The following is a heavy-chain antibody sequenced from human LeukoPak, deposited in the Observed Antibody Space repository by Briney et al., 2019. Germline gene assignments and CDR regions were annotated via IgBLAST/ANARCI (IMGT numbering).Heavy chain of an antibody. CDR3: VRQVSRRVGFDY. V-gene: IGHV4-34*01. J-gene: IGHJ4*02. Sequence: SETLSLTCAVYGGSFSGYHWSWIRQPPGKGLEWIGEINHSGSTNYNPSLKSRVTISVDTSKNQFSLKLSSVTAADTAVYYCVRQVSRRVGFDYWGQGTLVTVSS. CDR2: INHSGST. D-gene: IGHD1-26*01. CDR1: GGSFSGYH.